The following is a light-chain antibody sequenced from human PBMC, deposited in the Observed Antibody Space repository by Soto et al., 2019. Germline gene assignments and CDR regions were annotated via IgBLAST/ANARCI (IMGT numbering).Light chain of an antibody. CDR3: LQHGTSPYT. CDR2: GAS. J-gene: IGKJ1*01. CDR1: RGVTRS. Sequence: EIVLTQSPGTLSLSPGERATLSCRASRGVTRSLAWFQQKAGQAPRLLIYGASTRATGIPDRFSGSGSGTDFTLILSRVEPEDFSVYYCLQHGTSPYTFGQGTKVDIK. V-gene: IGKV3-20*01.